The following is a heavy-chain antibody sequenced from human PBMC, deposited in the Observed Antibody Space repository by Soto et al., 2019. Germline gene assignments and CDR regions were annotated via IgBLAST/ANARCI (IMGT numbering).Heavy chain of an antibody. D-gene: IGHD6-6*01. CDR2: IYYSGST. V-gene: IGHV4-30-4*01. CDR3: ARCIAALYYYYGMDV. Sequence: QVQLQESGPGLVKPSQTLSLTCTVSGGSISSGDYYWSWIRQPPGKGLEWIGYIYYSGSTYYNPSLKSRVTISVDTSKNQFSLKLSSVTAADTAVYYCARCIAALYYYYGMDVWGQGTTVTVSS. CDR1: GGSISSGDYY. J-gene: IGHJ6*02.